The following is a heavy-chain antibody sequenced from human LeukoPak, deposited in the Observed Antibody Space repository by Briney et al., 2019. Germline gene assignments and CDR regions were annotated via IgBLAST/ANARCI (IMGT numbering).Heavy chain of an antibody. CDR1: GFTFNSYV. CDR3: AKSVVVITFRFDD. D-gene: IGHD2-15*01. Sequence: GGSLRLSCAASGFTFNSYVMSWVRQAPGKGLEWVSAINGGGGNTYYADSVKGRFTISRDNSKNMAYLQMNTLRADDTAVYYCAKSVVVITFRFDDWGQGALVTVSS. V-gene: IGHV3-23*01. CDR2: INGGGGNT. J-gene: IGHJ4*02.